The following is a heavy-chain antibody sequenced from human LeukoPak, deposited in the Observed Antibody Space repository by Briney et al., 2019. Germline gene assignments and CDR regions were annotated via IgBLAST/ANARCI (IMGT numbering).Heavy chain of an antibody. Sequence: GGSLRLSCVASGFTFTSFAMSWVRQPPGKGLEWVSAISGSGGTTYYADSVKGRFTISRDTSKSTLHLQMDSLRAEDTAVYYCAKDLRELSLYYFDYWGQGTLVTVSS. D-gene: IGHD3-16*02. CDR2: ISGSGGTT. J-gene: IGHJ4*02. V-gene: IGHV3-23*01. CDR1: GFTFTSFA. CDR3: AKDLRELSLYYFDY.